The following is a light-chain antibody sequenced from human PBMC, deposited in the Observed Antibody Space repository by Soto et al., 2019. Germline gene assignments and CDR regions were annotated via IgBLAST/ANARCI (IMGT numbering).Light chain of an antibody. CDR3: QSYDNSLSVDV. J-gene: IGLJ1*01. V-gene: IGLV1-40*01. CDR2: GNS. CDR1: SSNIGAHYD. Sequence: VLTQPPSVSGAPGQRVTISCTGSSSNIGAHYDVHWYQQLPGTAPKLLIYGNSNRPSGVPDRFSGSKSGTSASPAITGLQAEDEADYYCQSYDNSLSVDVFGTGTKVTVL.